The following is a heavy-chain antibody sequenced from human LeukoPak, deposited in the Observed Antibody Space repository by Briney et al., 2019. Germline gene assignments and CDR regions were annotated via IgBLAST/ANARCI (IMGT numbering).Heavy chain of an antibody. CDR1: GGSISTYY. J-gene: IGHJ3*02. Sequence: SETLSLTCTVSGGSISTYYWSWIRQPPGKGLEWIGFIYYRGTTNYNPSLKSRVTLSVDTSKNQFSLKLRSVTSADTAGYYCARGFSFGPGISVVDAFDIWGQGTMVTVSS. CDR2: IYYRGTT. D-gene: IGHD6-19*01. CDR3: ARGFSFGPGISVVDAFDI. V-gene: IGHV4-59*08.